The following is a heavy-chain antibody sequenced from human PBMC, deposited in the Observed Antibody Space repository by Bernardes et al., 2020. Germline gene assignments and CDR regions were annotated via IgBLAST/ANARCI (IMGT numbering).Heavy chain of an antibody. J-gene: IGHJ3*02. D-gene: IGHD1-26*01. CDR3: ARDPRAGSELHAFDI. Sequence: GGSLRLSRAASGFRFSSYNMNWVRQAPGKGLEWVSSITSSSSKVYYADSVEGRFTISRDNAKNSLYLQMNSLRAEDTAVYYCARDPRAGSELHAFDIWGQGTMVTVSS. V-gene: IGHV3-48*01. CDR1: GFRFSSYN. CDR2: ITSSSSKV.